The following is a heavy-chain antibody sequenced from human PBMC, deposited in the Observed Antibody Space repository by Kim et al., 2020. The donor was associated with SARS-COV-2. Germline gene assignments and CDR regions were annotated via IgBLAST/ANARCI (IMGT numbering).Heavy chain of an antibody. D-gene: IGHD3-10*01. J-gene: IGHJ4*02. CDR2: GNGNT. Sequence: GNGNTTYSTKFQGRVTITRDTSASTAYMDLSSLRSEDMAVYYCARELRSGYWGQGTLVTVSS. V-gene: IGHV1-3*01. CDR3: ARELRSGY.